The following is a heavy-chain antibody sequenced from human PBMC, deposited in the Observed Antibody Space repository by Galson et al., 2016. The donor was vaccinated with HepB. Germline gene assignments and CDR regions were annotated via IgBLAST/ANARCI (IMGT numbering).Heavy chain of an antibody. J-gene: IGHJ4*02. Sequence: LRLSCAGSGLTFSNYWMNWVRQTPGKGLEWVSALSGSGDSTYYADSVKGRFSISRDNSKNTMDLQMESLRAEDTAVYYCAVPIVSSGWYIFDYWGRGTLVTVSS. CDR1: GLTFSNYW. CDR2: LSGSGDST. CDR3: AVPIVSSGWYIFDY. D-gene: IGHD6-19*01. V-gene: IGHV3-23*01.